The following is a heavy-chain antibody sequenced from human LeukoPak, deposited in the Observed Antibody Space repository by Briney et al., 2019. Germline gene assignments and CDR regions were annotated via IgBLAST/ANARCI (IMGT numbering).Heavy chain of an antibody. CDR2: INPNSGGT. CDR1: RYTFTGYY. J-gene: IGHJ4*02. V-gene: IGHV1-2*02. D-gene: IGHD2-2*01. Sequence: ASVKVSCKASRYTFTGYYMHWVRQAPGQGLEWMGWINPNSGGTNYAQKFQGRVTMTRDTSISTAYMELSRLRSDDTAVYYCARILGYCSSTSCAGGDYWGQGTLVTVSS. CDR3: ARILGYCSSTSCAGGDY.